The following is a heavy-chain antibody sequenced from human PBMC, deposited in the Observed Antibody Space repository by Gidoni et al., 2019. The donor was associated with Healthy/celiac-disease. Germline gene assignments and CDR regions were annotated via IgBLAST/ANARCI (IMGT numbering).Heavy chain of an antibody. V-gene: IGHV1-69*01. J-gene: IGHJ6*02. CDR3: ARDTGAVAGYYYGMDV. Sequence: QVQLVQPGAEVKKPGSSVKVSCKASGGTFSSSAISWVRQAPGQGLEWMGGIIPIFGTANYAQKFQGRVTITADESTSTAYMELSSLRSEDTAVYYCARDTGAVAGYYYGMDVWGQGTTVTVSS. CDR1: GGTFSSSA. CDR2: IIPIFGTA. D-gene: IGHD6-19*01.